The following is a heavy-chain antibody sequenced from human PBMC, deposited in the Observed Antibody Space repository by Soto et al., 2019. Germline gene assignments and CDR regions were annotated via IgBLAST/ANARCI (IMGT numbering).Heavy chain of an antibody. CDR3: ARDKDRPQLGGNYYYILDV. V-gene: IGHV1-69*12. CDR2: IMPVFRRP. CDR1: GGTFRTSA. D-gene: IGHD3-3*02. Sequence: QVQLVQSGAEVKKPGSSVKVSCKASGGTFRTSAISWVRQAPGQGLEWVGGIMPVFRRPKYAQNFQGRVPISADESTSTAYMELSSLRSDDTAVYYCARDKDRPQLGGNYYYILDVWGQGTAVTVSS. J-gene: IGHJ6*02.